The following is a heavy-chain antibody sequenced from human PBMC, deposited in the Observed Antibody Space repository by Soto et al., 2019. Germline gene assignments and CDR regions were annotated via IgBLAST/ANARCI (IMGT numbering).Heavy chain of an antibody. CDR1: GFTFSSYA. J-gene: IGHJ5*02. Sequence: GGSLRLSCAASGFTFSSYAMSWVRQAPGKGLEWVSAISGSGGSTYYADSVKGRFTISRDNSKNTLYLQMNSLRAEDTAVYYCAKDPVDPYSSGLNWFDPWGQGTLVTVSS. V-gene: IGHV3-23*01. CDR3: AKDPVDPYSSGLNWFDP. CDR2: ISGSGGST. D-gene: IGHD6-19*01.